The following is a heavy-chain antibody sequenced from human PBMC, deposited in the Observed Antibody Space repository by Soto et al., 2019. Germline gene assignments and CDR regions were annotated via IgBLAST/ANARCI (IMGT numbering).Heavy chain of an antibody. CDR2: INSDGSST. J-gene: IGHJ4*02. CDR3: ASSGYYLPFDY. Sequence: PGGSLRLSCAASGFTFSIWWMHWVRQAPGKGLVWVSRINSDGSSTDYADSVKGRFTISRDNAKNTLYLQMNSLRAEDTAVYYCASSGYYLPFDYWGQGALVTVSS. CDR1: GFTFSIWW. V-gene: IGHV3-74*01. D-gene: IGHD3-22*01.